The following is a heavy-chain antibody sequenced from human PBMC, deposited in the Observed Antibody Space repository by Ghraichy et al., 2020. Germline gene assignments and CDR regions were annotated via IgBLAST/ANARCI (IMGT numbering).Heavy chain of an antibody. D-gene: IGHD5-24*01. Sequence: GGSLRLSCAASGFTFSSYSMNWVRQAPGKGLEWVSSISSSSSYIYYADSVKGRFTISRDNAKNSLYLQMNSLRAEDTAVYYCARVSVVEMATIDSDYWGQGTLVTVSS. CDR2: ISSSSSYI. CDR1: GFTFSSYS. CDR3: ARVSVVEMATIDSDY. V-gene: IGHV3-21*01. J-gene: IGHJ4*02.